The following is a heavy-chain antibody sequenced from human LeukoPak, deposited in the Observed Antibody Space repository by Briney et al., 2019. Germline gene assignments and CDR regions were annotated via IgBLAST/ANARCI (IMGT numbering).Heavy chain of an antibody. J-gene: IGHJ4*02. D-gene: IGHD6-19*01. CDR2: IYYSGST. CDR3: ARAYPSGWYFDY. Sequence: SETLSLTCAVSGGSISSYYWSWIRQPPGKGLEWIGYIYYSGSTNYNPSLKSRVTISVDTSKNQYSLKVSSVNAADTAVYCCARAYPSGWYFDYWGQGTLVTVSS. CDR1: GGSISSYY. V-gene: IGHV4-59*01.